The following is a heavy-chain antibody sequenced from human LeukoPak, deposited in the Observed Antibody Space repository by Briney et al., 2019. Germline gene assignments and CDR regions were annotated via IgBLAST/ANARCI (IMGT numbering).Heavy chain of an antibody. V-gene: IGHV4-39*07. CDR3: ATLTGGDDAFDI. CDR2: IYYSGST. J-gene: IGHJ3*02. Sequence: SETLSLTCTVSGGSISSSSYYWGWIRQPPGKGLEWIGSIYYSGSTYYNPSLKSRVTISVDTSKNRFSLKLSSVTAADTAVYYCATLTGGDDAFDIWGQGTMVTVSS. D-gene: IGHD4-23*01. CDR1: GGSISSSSYY.